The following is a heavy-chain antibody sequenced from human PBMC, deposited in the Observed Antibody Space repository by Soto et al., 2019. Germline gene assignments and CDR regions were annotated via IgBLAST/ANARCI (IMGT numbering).Heavy chain of an antibody. D-gene: IGHD3-16*01. CDR3: AREGDRGDNWFDP. Sequence: QVQLQESGPGLVKPSQTLSLTCTVSGGSISSGDYYWSWIRQPPGKGLEWIGYIYYSGSTYYNPSLKSRVTISVDTSKNQFALKLSSVTAADTAVYYCAREGDRGDNWFDPWGQGTLVTVSS. CDR1: GGSISSGDYY. J-gene: IGHJ5*02. V-gene: IGHV4-30-4*01. CDR2: IYYSGST.